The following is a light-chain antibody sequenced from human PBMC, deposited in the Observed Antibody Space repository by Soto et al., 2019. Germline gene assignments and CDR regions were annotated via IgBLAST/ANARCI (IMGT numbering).Light chain of an antibody. CDR2: GAS. J-gene: IGKJ2*01. CDR1: QSVSSSY. Sequence: EIVLTQSPGILSLSPGERATLSCRASQSVSSSYLAWYQQKPGQAPRLLIYGASSRATGIPDSFSGSGSGTDFTLTISRLEPEDFAVYYCQQYGSSPPYTFGQGTKVDIK. CDR3: QQYGSSPPYT. V-gene: IGKV3-20*01.